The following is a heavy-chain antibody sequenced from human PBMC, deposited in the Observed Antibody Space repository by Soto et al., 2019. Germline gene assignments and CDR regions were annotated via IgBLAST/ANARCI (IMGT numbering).Heavy chain of an antibody. Sequence: QVQLVQSGAEVKKPGASVKVSCKASGYTFTSYGISWVRQAPGQGLEWMGWISAYNGNTNYAQKLQGRVTMTTDTSTSTAYMELRSLRSDDTAVYYCARDLFYDYVWGSYRYCWFDPWGQGTLVTVSS. D-gene: IGHD3-16*02. CDR3: ARDLFYDYVWGSYRYCWFDP. J-gene: IGHJ5*02. CDR2: ISAYNGNT. V-gene: IGHV1-18*04. CDR1: GYTFTSYG.